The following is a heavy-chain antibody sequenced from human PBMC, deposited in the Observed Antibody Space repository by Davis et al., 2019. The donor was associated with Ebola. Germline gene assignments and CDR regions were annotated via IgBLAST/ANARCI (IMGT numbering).Heavy chain of an antibody. CDR1: GGSISSYY. Sequence: SETLSLTFTVSGGSISSYYWSWIRQPPGKGLEWIGYIYYSGSTNYNPSLKSRVTISVDTSKNQFSLKLSSVTAADTAVYYCASIAARPSDYWGQGTLVTVSS. D-gene: IGHD6-6*01. CDR3: ASIAARPSDY. CDR2: IYYSGST. J-gene: IGHJ4*02. V-gene: IGHV4-59*08.